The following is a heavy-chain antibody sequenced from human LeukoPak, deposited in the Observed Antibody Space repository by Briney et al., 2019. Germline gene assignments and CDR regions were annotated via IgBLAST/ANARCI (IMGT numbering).Heavy chain of an antibody. CDR1: GGSISSYY. J-gene: IGHJ4*02. V-gene: IGHV4-59*01. CDR2: IYYSGST. CDR3: AREDRRDGYNY. D-gene: IGHD5-24*01. Sequence: PSETLSLTCTVSGGSISSYYWSWIRQPPGKGLEGIGYIYYSGSTNYNPSLKSRVTISVDTSKNQFSLKLSSVTAADTAVYYCAREDRRDGYNYWGQGTLVTVSS.